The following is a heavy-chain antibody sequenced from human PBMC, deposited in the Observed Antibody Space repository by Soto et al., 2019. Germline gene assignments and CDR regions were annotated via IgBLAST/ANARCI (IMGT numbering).Heavy chain of an antibody. CDR2: ISPSNTTI. D-gene: IGHD2-2*01. CDR3: ARVGRGFCSSARCYTDGFDL. Sequence: QLVESGGGLVQPVGSLRLSCAASGFTFSLYPMNWVRQAPGKGLEWLSYISPSNTTIYYADSVKGRFTISRDNAKDSLDLQMNGLRDDDTAVYYCARVGRGFCSSARCYTDGFDLWGQGTVVTVST. V-gene: IGHV3-48*02. J-gene: IGHJ3*01. CDR1: GFTFSLYP.